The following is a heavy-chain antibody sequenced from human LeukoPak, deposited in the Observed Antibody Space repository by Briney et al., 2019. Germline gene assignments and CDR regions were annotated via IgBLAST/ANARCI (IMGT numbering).Heavy chain of an antibody. D-gene: IGHD3-10*01. CDR3: ARVTRGMTYYYGSGSYSDYYYYYMDV. CDR2: IYHSGST. CDR1: GYSISSGYY. J-gene: IGHJ6*03. V-gene: IGHV4-38-2*01. Sequence: SETLSLTCAVSGYSISSGYYWGWIRQPPGKGLEWIGSIYHSGSTFYNPSLKSRVTISVDPSKNQLSLKLSSVTAADTAVYYCARVTRGMTYYYGSGSYSDYYYYYMDVWGKGTTVTVSS.